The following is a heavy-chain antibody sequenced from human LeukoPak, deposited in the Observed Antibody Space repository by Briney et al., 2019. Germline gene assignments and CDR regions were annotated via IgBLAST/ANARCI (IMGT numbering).Heavy chain of an antibody. CDR2: MNPNSGNT. D-gene: IGHD6-13*01. Sequence: GASVKVSCRASGYTFTSYDINWVRQATGQGLEWMGWMNPNSGNTGYAQKFQGRVTMTRNTSISTAYMELSSLRSEDTAVYYCARGPRYSSSPRFDYWGQGTLVTVSS. J-gene: IGHJ4*02. V-gene: IGHV1-8*01. CDR1: GYTFTSYD. CDR3: ARGPRYSSSPRFDY.